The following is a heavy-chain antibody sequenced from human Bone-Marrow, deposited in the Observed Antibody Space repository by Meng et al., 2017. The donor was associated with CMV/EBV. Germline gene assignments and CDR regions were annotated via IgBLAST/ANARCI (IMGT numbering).Heavy chain of an antibody. D-gene: IGHD2-8*01. J-gene: IGHJ4*01. CDR3: VLSKGTALISN. Sequence: GSLRLSCTVSTYSISSGYYWGWIRQPPGKGLEWLGTTYHSGISFFNPFLKSRLTMSVDTSKNQFSLRLSSVTAADTAMYYCVLSKGTALISNWGHGTPVTGSS. V-gene: IGHV4-38-2*02. CDR2: TYHSGIS. CDR1: TYSISSGYY.